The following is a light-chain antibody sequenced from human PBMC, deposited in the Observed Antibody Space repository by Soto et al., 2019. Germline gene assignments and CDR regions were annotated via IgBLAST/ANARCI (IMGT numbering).Light chain of an antibody. V-gene: IGKV3-15*01. J-gene: IGKJ1*01. Sequence: EILLTKSPPTLTASNGEFVTLSCRAGQSVRSNLAWYQHKPGQAPRLLIYGASTRATGIPARFSGSGSGTEFTLTVSSLQSEDIAFYYCQQYYIWWTFGRVTKVAIK. CDR3: QQYYIWWT. CDR1: QSVRSN. CDR2: GAS.